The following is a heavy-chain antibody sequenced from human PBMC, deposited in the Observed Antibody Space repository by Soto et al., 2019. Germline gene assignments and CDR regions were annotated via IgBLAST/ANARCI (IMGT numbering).Heavy chain of an antibody. CDR1: GGIFSSYA. J-gene: IGHJ6*02. Sequence: SVKVSCKASGGIFSSYAISWVRQAPGQGLEWMGGIIPIFGTANYAQKFQGRVTITADESTSTAYMELSSLRSEDTAVYYCAREDSGYYGSGSYPAYGMDVWGQGTTVTVSS. D-gene: IGHD3-10*01. V-gene: IGHV1-69*13. CDR2: IIPIFGTA. CDR3: AREDSGYYGSGSYPAYGMDV.